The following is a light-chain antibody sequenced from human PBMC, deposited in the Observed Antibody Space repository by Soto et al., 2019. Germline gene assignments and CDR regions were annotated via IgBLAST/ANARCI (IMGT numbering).Light chain of an antibody. CDR2: GVS. Sequence: EIVLTQSPGTLSLSPGERATLSCRASQSVTNNNLAWYQQKPGQAPRLLIYGVSTRATGIPDRFSGSGSETDFTLTVSRLEPEDFALYFCQHSGTSLRVTFGPGTKVDIK. V-gene: IGKV3-20*01. CDR1: QSVTNNN. CDR3: QHSGTSLRVT. J-gene: IGKJ3*01.